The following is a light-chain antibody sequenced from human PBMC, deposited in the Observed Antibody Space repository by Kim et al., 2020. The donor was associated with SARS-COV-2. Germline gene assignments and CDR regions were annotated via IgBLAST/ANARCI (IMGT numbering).Light chain of an antibody. Sequence: EIVLTQSPATLSLSPGERATLSCRASQSVRSYLAWYQQKPGQAPRLLIYDASNRATGIPARFSGSGSETDFTLTINSLEPEDFAVYYCQQRSNWPLTFGGGTKVEI. CDR3: QQRSNWPLT. V-gene: IGKV3-11*01. J-gene: IGKJ4*01. CDR2: DAS. CDR1: QSVRSY.